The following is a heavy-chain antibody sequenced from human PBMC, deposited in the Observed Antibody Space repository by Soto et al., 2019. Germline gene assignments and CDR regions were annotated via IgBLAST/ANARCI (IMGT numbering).Heavy chain of an antibody. V-gene: IGHV4-59*01. D-gene: IGHD3-16*01. Sequence: SETLSLTCTVSGGSISSYYWSWIRQPPGKGLEWIGYIYYSGSTNYNPSLKSRVTISVDTSKNQFSLKLSSVTAADTAVYYCARVWAYFDYWGQGTLVTVSS. CDR2: IYYSGST. J-gene: IGHJ4*02. CDR1: GGSISSYY. CDR3: ARVWAYFDY.